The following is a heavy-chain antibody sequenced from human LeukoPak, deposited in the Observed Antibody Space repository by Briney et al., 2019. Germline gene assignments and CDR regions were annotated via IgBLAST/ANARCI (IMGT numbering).Heavy chain of an antibody. V-gene: IGHV3-11*06. D-gene: IGHD2-8*02. J-gene: IGHJ4*02. CDR2: ISSSSSYT. CDR3: ARLRRGVAYYLDY. Sequence: GGSLRLSCAASGFTFSDYYMSWIRQAPGKGLEWVSYISSSSSYTNYADSVKGRFTISRDNAKNSLYLQMNSLRAEDTAVYYCARLRRGVAYYLDYWGQGTLVTVSS. CDR1: GFTFSDYY.